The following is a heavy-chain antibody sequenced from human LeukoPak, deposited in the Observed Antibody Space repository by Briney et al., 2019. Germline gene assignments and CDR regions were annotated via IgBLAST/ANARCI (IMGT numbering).Heavy chain of an antibody. D-gene: IGHD6-13*01. CDR2: IHTSRST. Sequence: PSETLSVTCTVSGGSISSFYWSWIRQPPGKGVECIEYIHTSRSTNYNPSLKSRVTISVDTSNNQFSLKLTSVTAADPAVYYCARLARSSWPKRVYYYYMDVWGKGATVNVSS. J-gene: IGHJ6*03. CDR1: GGSISSFY. CDR3: ARLARSSWPKRVYYYYMDV. V-gene: IGHV4-4*09.